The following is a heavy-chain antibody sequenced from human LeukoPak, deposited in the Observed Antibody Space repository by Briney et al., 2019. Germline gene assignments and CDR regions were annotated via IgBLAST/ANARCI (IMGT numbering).Heavy chain of an antibody. CDR3: ARGTTGGYSPSH. Sequence: GSLRLSCAASGFTFSSYSMNWVRQAPGKGLEWVSSISGSSTYTYYADSVRGRFTISRDNAKNSLYLQMNSLRAEDTAVYYCARGTTGGYSPSHWGQGTLVTVSS. CDR1: GFTFSSYS. J-gene: IGHJ4*02. CDR2: ISGSSTYT. D-gene: IGHD5-12*01. V-gene: IGHV3-21*01.